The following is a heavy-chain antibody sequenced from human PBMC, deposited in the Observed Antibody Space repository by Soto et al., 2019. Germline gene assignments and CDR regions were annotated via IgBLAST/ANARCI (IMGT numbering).Heavy chain of an antibody. CDR3: ARLKRGYSGYDSYYYYGMDV. CDR2: INHSGST. CDR1: GGSFSGYY. J-gene: IGHJ6*02. Sequence: SETLSLTCAVYGGSFSGYYWGWIRQPPGKGLEWIGEINHSGSTNYNPSLKSRVTISVDTSKNQFSLKLSSVTAADTAVYYCARLKRGYSGYDSYYYYGMDVWGHGTTVTVS. D-gene: IGHD5-12*01. V-gene: IGHV4-34*01.